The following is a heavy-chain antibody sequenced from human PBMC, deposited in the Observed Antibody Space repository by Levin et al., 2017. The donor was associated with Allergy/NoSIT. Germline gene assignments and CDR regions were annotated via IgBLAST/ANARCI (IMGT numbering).Heavy chain of an antibody. V-gene: IGHV3-7*01. Sequence: GESLKISCEASGFTFNTYWMSWVRQAPGKGLEWVANINKDGSEKYYVDSVKGRFTVSRDNAKNSLYLQVNSLRVDDTAVYYCARDVVVTPAGFGFWSYYYGMDVWGQGTTVTVSS. CDR3: ARDVVVTPAGFGFWSYYYGMDV. J-gene: IGHJ6*02. D-gene: IGHD2-2*01. CDR1: GFTFNTYW. CDR2: INKDGSEK.